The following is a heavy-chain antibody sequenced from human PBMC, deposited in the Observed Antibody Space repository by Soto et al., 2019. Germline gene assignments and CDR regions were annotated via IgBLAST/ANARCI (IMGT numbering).Heavy chain of an antibody. J-gene: IGHJ6*03. CDR2: IYYSGST. V-gene: IGHV4-59*01. CDR3: ARTYYDFWSGYNELYYMDV. CDR1: GGSISSYY. D-gene: IGHD3-3*01. Sequence: PSETLSLTCTVSGGSISSYYWSWIRQPPGKGLEWIGYIYYSGSTNYNPSLKSRVTISVDTSKNQFSLKLSSVTAADTAVYYCARTYYDFWSGYNELYYMDVWGQGTLVIVSS.